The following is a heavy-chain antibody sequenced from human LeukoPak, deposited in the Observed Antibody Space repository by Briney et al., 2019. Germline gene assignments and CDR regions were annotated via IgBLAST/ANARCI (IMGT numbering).Heavy chain of an antibody. J-gene: IGHJ4*02. CDR3: ARVDSGSYSGSLVN. V-gene: IGHV1-2*02. CDR1: GYTFTGYY. D-gene: IGHD1-26*01. CDR2: INPNSGGT. Sequence: GASVNVSCKASGYTFTGYYMHWVRQAPGQGLEWMGWINPNSGGTNYAQKFQGRVTMTRDTSISTAYMELSRLGSDDTAVYYCARVDSGSYSGSLVNWGRGTLVTVSS.